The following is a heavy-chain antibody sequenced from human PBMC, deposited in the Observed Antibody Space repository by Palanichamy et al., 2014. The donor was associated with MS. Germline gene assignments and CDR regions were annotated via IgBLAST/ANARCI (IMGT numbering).Heavy chain of an antibody. CDR3: ARRVVPAATSYYLDH. Sequence: EVQLVQSGAEVKKPGESLKISCKGSGYSFTNYWIGWVRQMPGKGLEWMGIIYPGDSDTRYSPSFQGQVTISADKSISTAYLQWRSLKASDTAVYYCARRVVPAATSYYLDHWGQGTLVTVSS. V-gene: IGHV5-51*01. D-gene: IGHD2-2*01. CDR1: GYSFTNYW. CDR2: IYPGDSDT. J-gene: IGHJ4*02.